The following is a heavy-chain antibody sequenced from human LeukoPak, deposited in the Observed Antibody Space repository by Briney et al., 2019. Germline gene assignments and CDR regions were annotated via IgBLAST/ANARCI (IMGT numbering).Heavy chain of an antibody. V-gene: IGHV3-30*02. Sequence: PGGSLRLSCAPSGFTFSSYGMHWVRHAPGERLEWVAFIRYDGSKKYYADSVKGRFTISRDNSKNTLYLQMNSLRAEDTAVYYCFSYSSGWYVNYWGQGTLVTVSS. CDR1: GFTFSSYG. D-gene: IGHD6-19*01. CDR2: IRYDGSKK. CDR3: FSYSSGWYVNY. J-gene: IGHJ4*02.